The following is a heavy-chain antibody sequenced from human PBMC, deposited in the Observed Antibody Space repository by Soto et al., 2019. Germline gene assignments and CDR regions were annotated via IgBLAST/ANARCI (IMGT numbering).Heavy chain of an antibody. D-gene: IGHD6-19*01. Sequence: GESLELSCKGSGYSFTSYWSGWVRQMPGKGLEWMGIIYPGDSDTRYSPSFQGQVTISADKSISTAYLQWSSLKASDTAMYYCARHRIAVAGTDATNCYYGMDVWGQGTTVTVSS. CDR1: GYSFTSYW. CDR2: IYPGDSDT. V-gene: IGHV5-51*01. CDR3: ARHRIAVAGTDATNCYYGMDV. J-gene: IGHJ6*02.